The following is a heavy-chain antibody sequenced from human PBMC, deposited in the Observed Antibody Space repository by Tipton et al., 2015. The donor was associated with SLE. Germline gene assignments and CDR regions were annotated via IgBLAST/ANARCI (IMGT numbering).Heavy chain of an antibody. V-gene: IGHV4-59*01. CDR3: SRMASTNAL. CDR2: IFYGSA. J-gene: IGHJ4*02. Sequence: GLVKPSETLSLTCTVSGGSISNFYWSWIRQPPGKGLEWLGYIFYGSANYNPSLKSRVAISVDTSKNQFSLRLSSVTAADTAVYYCSRMASTNALWGQGTLVSVSS. D-gene: IGHD5-24*01. CDR1: GGSISNFY.